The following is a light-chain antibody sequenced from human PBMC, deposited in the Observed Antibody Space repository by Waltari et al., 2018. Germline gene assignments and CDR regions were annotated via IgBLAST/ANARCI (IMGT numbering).Light chain of an antibody. J-gene: IGLJ3*02. V-gene: IGLV2-14*03. CDR2: DVS. Sequence: QSALTQPASVSGSPGQSITISCTGTSSDVGGYDYVSWYQQRPGKAPKLLIYDVSDRPSGVSDRFSGSKSDNTASLTISGLQTEDEAEYYCSSYTKRHGLDWVFGGGTKLTVL. CDR3: SSYTKRHGLDWV. CDR1: SSDVGGYDY.